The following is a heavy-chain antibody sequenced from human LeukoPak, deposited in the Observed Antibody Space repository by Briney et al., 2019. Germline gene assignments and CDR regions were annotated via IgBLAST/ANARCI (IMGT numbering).Heavy chain of an antibody. Sequence: SETLSLTCTVSGGSISSSVYYWGWIRQPPGKGLEWIGSVYYSGSTSGTTYYNTSLESRVTISMDTSKNQFSLKLSSVTGADAAVYYCARHLASPWFVKLSLWNYWGQGTLVTVSS. CDR1: GGSISSSVYY. CDR3: ARHLASPWFVKLSLWNY. CDR2: VYYSGSTSGTT. D-gene: IGHD3-10*01. J-gene: IGHJ4*02. V-gene: IGHV4-39*01.